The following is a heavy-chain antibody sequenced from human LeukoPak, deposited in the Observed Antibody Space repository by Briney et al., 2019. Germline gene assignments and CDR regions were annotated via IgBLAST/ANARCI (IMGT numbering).Heavy chain of an antibody. J-gene: IGHJ5*02. Sequence: PSETLSLTCTVSGGSISSSSYYWGWIRQPPGKGLEWIGSIYYSGSTNYNPSLKSRVTISVDTSKNQFSLKLSSVTAADTAVYYCARAEGWFGEYNWFDPWGQGTLVTVSS. V-gene: IGHV4-39*07. CDR2: IYYSGST. CDR3: ARAEGWFGEYNWFDP. D-gene: IGHD3-10*01. CDR1: GGSISSSSYY.